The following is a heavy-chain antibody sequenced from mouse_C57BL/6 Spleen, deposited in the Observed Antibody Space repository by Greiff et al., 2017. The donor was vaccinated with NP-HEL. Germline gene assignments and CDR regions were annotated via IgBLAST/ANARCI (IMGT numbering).Heavy chain of an antibody. Sequence: QVQLKESGAELVRPGASVTLSCKASGYTFTDYEMHWVKQTPVHGLEWIGAIDPETGGTAYNQKFKGKAILTADKSSSTAYRELRSLTSEDSAVYYCTPIYYGNYGYAMDYWGQGTSVTVSS. V-gene: IGHV1-15*01. J-gene: IGHJ4*01. CDR1: GYTFTDYE. CDR2: IDPETGGT. D-gene: IGHD2-1*01. CDR3: TPIYYGNYGYAMDY.